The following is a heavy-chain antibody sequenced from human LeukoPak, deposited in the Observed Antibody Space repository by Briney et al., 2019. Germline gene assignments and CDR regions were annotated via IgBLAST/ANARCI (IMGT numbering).Heavy chain of an antibody. CDR3: ARRCWDHGDYPGVHSFDL. J-gene: IGHJ3*01. CDR2: IRYDGRNK. CDR1: GFTFSNYG. D-gene: IGHD4-17*01. Sequence: GGSLRLSCAASGFTFSNYGMHWVRQAPGKGLEWVAFIRYDGRNKYYADSVKGRFTISRDNSRNTLYLQMSSLRAEDTAVYYCARRCWDHGDYPGVHSFDLWGQGTTVTVSS. V-gene: IGHV3-30*02.